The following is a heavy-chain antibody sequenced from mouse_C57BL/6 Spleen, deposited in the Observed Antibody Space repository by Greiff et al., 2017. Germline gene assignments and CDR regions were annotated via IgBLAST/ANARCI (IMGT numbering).Heavy chain of an antibody. CDR1: GYSITSGYY. Sequence: EVKVEESGPGLVKPSQSLSLTCSVTGYSITSGYYWNWIRQFPGNKLEWMGYISYDGSNNYNPSLKNRISITRDTSKNQFFLKLNSVTTEDTATYYCARDSYYYGSSYDYFDYWGQGTTLTVSS. V-gene: IGHV3-6*01. J-gene: IGHJ2*01. D-gene: IGHD1-1*01. CDR3: ARDSYYYGSSYDYFDY. CDR2: ISYDGSN.